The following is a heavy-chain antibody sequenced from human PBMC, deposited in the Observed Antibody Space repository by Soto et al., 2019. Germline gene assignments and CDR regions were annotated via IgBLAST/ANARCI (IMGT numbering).Heavy chain of an antibody. CDR1: GFTFSSYG. Sequence: QVQLVESGGGVVQPGRSLRLSCAASGFTFSSYGMHWVRQAPGKGLEWVAVISYDGSNKYYADSVKGRFTISRDNSKNTLYLQMNSLRAEDTAVYYCAKSSRWGFGGVIVLFAPGWYYFDYWGQGTLVTVSS. D-gene: IGHD3-16*02. J-gene: IGHJ4*02. CDR2: ISYDGSNK. CDR3: AKSSRWGFGGVIVLFAPGWYYFDY. V-gene: IGHV3-30*18.